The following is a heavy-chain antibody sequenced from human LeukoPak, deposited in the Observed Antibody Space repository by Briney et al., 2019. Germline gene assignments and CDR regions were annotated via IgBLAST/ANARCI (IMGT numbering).Heavy chain of an antibody. V-gene: IGHV3-53*01. CDR3: ARGPSRGWFDP. Sequence: SGGSLRLSCAASGFTFSSYAMSWVRQAPGKGLEWVSVIYSGGSTYYADSVKGRFTISRDNSKNTLYLQMNSLRAEDTAVYYCARGPSRGWFDPWGQGTLVTVSS. CDR1: GFTFSSYA. J-gene: IGHJ5*02. D-gene: IGHD6-6*01. CDR2: IYSGGST.